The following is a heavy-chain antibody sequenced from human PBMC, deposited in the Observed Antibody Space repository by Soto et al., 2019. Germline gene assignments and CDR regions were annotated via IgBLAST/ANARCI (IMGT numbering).Heavy chain of an antibody. CDR3: ARLGDDGGDY. CDR2: IYYSGST. D-gene: IGHD2-21*02. CDR1: GGSISSYY. V-gene: IGHV4-59*01. J-gene: IGHJ4*02. Sequence: SSETLSLTCTVSGGSISSYYWSWIRQPPGKGLEWIGYIYYSGSTNYNPSLKSRVTISVDTSKNQFSLKLSSVTAADTAVYYCARLGDDGGDYWGQGTLVTVSS.